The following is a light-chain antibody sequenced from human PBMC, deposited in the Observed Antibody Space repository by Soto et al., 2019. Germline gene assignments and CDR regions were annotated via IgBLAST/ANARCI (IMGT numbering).Light chain of an antibody. V-gene: IGLV2-8*01. J-gene: IGLJ1*01. CDR3: SSYAGSNNCV. CDR1: SSDVGGYNY. Sequence: QSVLTQPPSASGSPGQSVTISCTGTSSDVGGYNYVSWYQHHPGKAPKLIIYEVNERPSGVPDRFSGSKSGNTASLTVSGLQAEDEADYYRSSYAGSNNCVFGTGTKVTVL. CDR2: EVN.